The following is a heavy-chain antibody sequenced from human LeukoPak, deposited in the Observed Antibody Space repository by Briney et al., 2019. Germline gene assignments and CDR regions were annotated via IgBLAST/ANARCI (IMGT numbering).Heavy chain of an antibody. Sequence: SETLSLTCTVSGGFFSDYFRGWIRQPPGKGLEWIAYIHSSGSTTYNPSLMSRGTLVADMSRNQFSLKLSSVTTADTAVYYCARDYGDIPPDWYYDLWGRGTLVTVSS. J-gene: IGHJ2*01. D-gene: IGHD4-17*01. CDR2: IHSSGST. CDR1: GGFFSDYF. CDR3: ARDYGDIPPDWYYDL. V-gene: IGHV4-59*01.